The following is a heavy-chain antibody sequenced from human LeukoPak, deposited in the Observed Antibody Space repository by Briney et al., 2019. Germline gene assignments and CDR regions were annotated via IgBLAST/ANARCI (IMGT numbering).Heavy chain of an antibody. Sequence: SETLSLTCTVSGGSISSYYWSWIRQPPGKGLEWIGYIYYSGSTNYNPSLKSRVTMSVDTPKNQFSLKLSSVTAADTAVYYCARHGRTAMVKDWGQGTLVTVSS. J-gene: IGHJ4*02. V-gene: IGHV4-59*08. CDR3: ARHGRTAMVKD. CDR1: GGSISSYY. CDR2: IYYSGST. D-gene: IGHD5-18*01.